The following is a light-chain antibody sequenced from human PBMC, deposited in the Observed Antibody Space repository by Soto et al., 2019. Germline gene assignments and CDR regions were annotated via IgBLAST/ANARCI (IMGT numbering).Light chain of an antibody. CDR1: SSNIGGNS. CDR2: DDN. J-gene: IGLJ1*01. Sequence: QSVMTQPPSVSAAPGQKVTISCSGSSSNIGGNSVSWYQQLPGTAPKLLIYDDNKPPSGIPDRFSGSKSCTSATLGITGFQTGDEADYYCGSWDSSLSSYVFGTGTKLTVL. V-gene: IGLV1-51*01. CDR3: GSWDSSLSSYV.